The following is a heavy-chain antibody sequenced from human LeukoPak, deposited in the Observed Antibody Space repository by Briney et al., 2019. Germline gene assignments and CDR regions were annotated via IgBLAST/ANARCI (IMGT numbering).Heavy chain of an antibody. CDR2: IFSNDEK. CDR1: GFSLSNARMG. Sequence: SGPTLVNPTETLTLTCTVSGFSLSNARMGVSWIRQPPGKALEWLAHIFSNDEKSYSTSLKSRLTISKDTSKSQVVLTMTNMDPVDTATYYCARTQYYYGSGRVRWFDPWGQGTLVTVSS. J-gene: IGHJ5*02. D-gene: IGHD3-10*01. V-gene: IGHV2-26*01. CDR3: ARTQYYYGSGRVRWFDP.